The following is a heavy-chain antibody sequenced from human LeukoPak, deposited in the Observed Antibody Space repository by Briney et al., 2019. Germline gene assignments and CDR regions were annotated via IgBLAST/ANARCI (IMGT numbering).Heavy chain of an antibody. V-gene: IGHV4-59*01. CDR3: ARLSVVYGMDV. Sequence: PSETLSLTCSVSGGSINSDHWSWIRQCPGKGLEWIGYMFYTGSTNYNPSLKSRVTMSLATSKTQFSLKLSSVTPADTAVYYCARLSVVYGMDVWGQGTTVTVS. CDR1: GGSINSDH. CDR2: MFYTGST. J-gene: IGHJ6*02.